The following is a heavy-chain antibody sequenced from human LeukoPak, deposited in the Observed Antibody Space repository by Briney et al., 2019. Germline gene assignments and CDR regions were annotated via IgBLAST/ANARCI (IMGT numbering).Heavy chain of an antibody. Sequence: ASVKVSCKASGYTFTGYYMHWVRQAPGQGLEWMGWMNPNSGGTNYAQKFQGRVTMTRDTSISTAYMELSRLRSDDTAVYYCARVIGDYYDSSGYYYVGPPDYWGQGTLVTVSS. CDR2: MNPNSGGT. V-gene: IGHV1-2*02. J-gene: IGHJ4*02. D-gene: IGHD3-22*01. CDR1: GYTFTGYY. CDR3: ARVIGDYYDSSGYYYVGPPDY.